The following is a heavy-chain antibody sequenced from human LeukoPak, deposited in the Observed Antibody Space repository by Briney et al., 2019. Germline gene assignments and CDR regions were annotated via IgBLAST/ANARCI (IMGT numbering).Heavy chain of an antibody. CDR2: INHSGST. Sequence: RASQTLSLTCTVSGGSISSGGYYWSWIRQHPGKGLEWIGEINHSGSTNYNPSLKSRVTISVDTSKNQFSLKLSSVTAADTAVYYCASSRMVRGHTDYWGQGTLVTVSS. CDR1: GGSISSGGYY. J-gene: IGHJ4*02. CDR3: ASSRMVRGHTDY. V-gene: IGHV4-31*03. D-gene: IGHD3-10*01.